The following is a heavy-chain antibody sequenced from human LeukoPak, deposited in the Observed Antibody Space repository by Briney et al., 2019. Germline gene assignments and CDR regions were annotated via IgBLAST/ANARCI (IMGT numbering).Heavy chain of an antibody. CDR2: IIPILGIA. Sequence: ASVKVSCKASGGIFSSYAISWVRQAPGQGLEWMGRIIPILGIANYAQKFQGRVTITADKSTSTAYMELSSLRSEDTAVYYCARAWTTVTANYYFDYWGQGTLVTVSS. CDR3: ARAWTTVTANYYFDY. D-gene: IGHD4-11*01. J-gene: IGHJ4*02. CDR1: GGIFSSYA. V-gene: IGHV1-69*04.